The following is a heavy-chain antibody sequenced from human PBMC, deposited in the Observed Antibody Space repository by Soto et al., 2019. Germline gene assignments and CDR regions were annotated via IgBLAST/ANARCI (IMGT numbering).Heavy chain of an antibody. J-gene: IGHJ2*01. V-gene: IGHV3-23*01. Sequence: PGGSLRLSCAASGFTFNNNGMSWVRQAPGKGLEWVSTISASGGSTYYADSVKGRFTISRDNSKNTMYVQMNSLRAEDTAVYYCARDRGYCSGGSCYWCFDLWGRGTLVTVS. CDR3: ARDRGYCSGGSCYWCFDL. CDR2: ISASGGST. CDR1: GFTFNNNG. D-gene: IGHD2-15*01.